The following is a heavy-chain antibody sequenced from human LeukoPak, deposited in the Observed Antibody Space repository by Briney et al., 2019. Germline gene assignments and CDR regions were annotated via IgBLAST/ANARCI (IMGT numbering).Heavy chain of an antibody. V-gene: IGHV3-74*01. CDR1: GFTFSSYW. Sequence: PEGSLRLSCAASGFTFSSYWMHWVRQAPGKGLVWVSRINSDGSSTSYADSVKGRFTISRDNAKNTLYLQMNSLRAEDTAVYYCARVFYYYYYMDVWGKGTTVTVSS. CDR2: INSDGSST. J-gene: IGHJ6*03. CDR3: ARVFYYYYYMDV.